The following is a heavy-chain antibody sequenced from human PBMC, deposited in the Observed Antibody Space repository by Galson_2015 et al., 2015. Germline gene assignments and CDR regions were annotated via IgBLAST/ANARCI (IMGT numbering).Heavy chain of an antibody. CDR1: GYTFTTYT. CDR3: ARGGATDFDD. V-gene: IGHV1-18*01. CDR2: ISAYNGNT. D-gene: IGHD1-26*01. J-gene: IGHJ4*02. Sequence: ASGYTFTTYTISWVRQAPEQELEWMGWISAYNGNTKYAQNLQGRVTMTTDTSTSTAYMELRSLRSDDTAVYYCARGGATDFDDWGQGTLVTVSS.